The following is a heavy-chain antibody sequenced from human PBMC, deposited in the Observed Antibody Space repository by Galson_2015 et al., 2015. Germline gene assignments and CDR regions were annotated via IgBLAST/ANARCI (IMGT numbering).Heavy chain of an antibody. CDR2: IKQDGSEK. CDR3: ARDLRTYYYDSSGPTDY. V-gene: IGHV3-7*03. CDR1: GFTFSSYW. D-gene: IGHD3-22*01. Sequence: SLRLSCAASGFTFSSYWMSWVRQAPGKGLEWVANIKQDGSEKYYVDSVKGRFTISRDNAKNSLYLQMNSLRAEDTAVYYCARDLRTYYYDSSGPTDYWGQGTLVTASS. J-gene: IGHJ4*02.